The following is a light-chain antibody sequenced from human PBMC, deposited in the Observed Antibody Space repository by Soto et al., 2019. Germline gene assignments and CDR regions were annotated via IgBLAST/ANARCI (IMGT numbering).Light chain of an antibody. J-gene: IGKJ2*01. V-gene: IGKV3-20*01. CDR3: QHYGTSRYT. CDR1: QSVSDY. Sequence: EVVLTQSPATLSLSPGERATLSCRASQSVSDYTAWFQQTPGQPPRLVIYEASNRATGIPDRFSGSGSGTDFTLTISRLEPEDFAVYYCQHYGTSRYTFGQGTKLEI. CDR2: EAS.